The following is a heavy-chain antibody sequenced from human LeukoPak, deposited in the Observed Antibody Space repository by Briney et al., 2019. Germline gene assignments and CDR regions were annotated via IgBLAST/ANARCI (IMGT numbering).Heavy chain of an antibody. V-gene: IGHV3-30*03. CDR2: ISYDGSNK. CDR1: GFTFSSYG. J-gene: IGHJ4*02. CDR3: AIRDRVRGASG. D-gene: IGHD3-10*01. Sequence: GRSLRLSCAASGFTFSSYGMHWVRQAPGKGLEWVAVISYDGSNKYYADSVKGRFTISRDSSKNTLYLQMNSLRAEDTAVYYCAIRDRVRGASGWGQGTLVTVSS.